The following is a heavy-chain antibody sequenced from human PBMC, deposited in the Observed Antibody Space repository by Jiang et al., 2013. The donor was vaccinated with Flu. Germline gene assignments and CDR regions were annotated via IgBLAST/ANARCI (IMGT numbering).Heavy chain of an antibody. Sequence: QLLEVWGRRGPAWRSLRLSCAASGFTFSSYGMHWVRQAPGKGLEWVAVISYDGSNKYYADSVKGRFTISRDNSKNTLYLQMNSLRAEDTAVYYCAKTKPLWTTVNNYFDYWGRGTLVTVSS. CDR3: AKTKPLWTTVNNYFDY. CDR2: ISYDGSNK. V-gene: IGHV3-30*18. D-gene: IGHD4-17*01. CDR1: GFTFSSYG. J-gene: IGHJ4*02.